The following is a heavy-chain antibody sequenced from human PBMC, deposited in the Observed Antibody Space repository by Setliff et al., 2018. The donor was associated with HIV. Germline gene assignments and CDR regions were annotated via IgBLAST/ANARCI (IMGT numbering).Heavy chain of an antibody. D-gene: IGHD5-12*01. CDR2: MSHSGSA. CDR1: GDSISRSNW. CDR3: ARRRDGYNLIDY. J-gene: IGHJ4*02. V-gene: IGHV4-4*02. Sequence: PSETLSLTCAVSGDSISRSNWWSWVRQPTGKGLEWIGEMSHSGSAAYNPSLRSRVTMSLDKSNNQFSLKLNSVTAADTAIYYCARRRDGYNLIDYWGQGTLVTVSS.